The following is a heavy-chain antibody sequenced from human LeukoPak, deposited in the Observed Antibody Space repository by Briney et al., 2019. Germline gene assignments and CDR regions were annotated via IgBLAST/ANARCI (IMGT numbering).Heavy chain of an antibody. CDR3: ARGGPDGSDSSSLFDY. V-gene: IGHV3-74*01. J-gene: IGHJ4*02. D-gene: IGHD2-21*01. CDR2: INSDGSSR. Sequence: GGSLRVTCATSGCTSSNYWMSWVRQAPGKGLVWVSRINSDGSSRHYADSVKGRFTISRDNAKNTLHLQMTSLRAEDTAVYYCARGGPDGSDSSSLFDYWGRVILVTVSS. CDR1: GCTSSNYW.